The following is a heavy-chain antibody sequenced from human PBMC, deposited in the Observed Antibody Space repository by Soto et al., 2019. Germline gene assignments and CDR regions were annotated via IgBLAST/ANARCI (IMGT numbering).Heavy chain of an antibody. Sequence: QVQLQESGPGLVKPSETLSLTCTVSGGSISSYYWTWIRQPPGKGLEWIGYISSGGSTNYNPSLKSRVTISVDTSQTQFSLKLYSVTAADTAVYYCARGYWYFDLWGRGTLVTVSS. CDR2: ISSGGST. V-gene: IGHV4-59*01. CDR1: GGSISSYY. J-gene: IGHJ2*01. CDR3: ARGYWYFDL.